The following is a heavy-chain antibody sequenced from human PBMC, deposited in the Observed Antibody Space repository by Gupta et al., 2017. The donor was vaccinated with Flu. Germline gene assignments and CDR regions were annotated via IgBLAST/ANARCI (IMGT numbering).Heavy chain of an antibody. V-gene: IGHV3-73*02. J-gene: IGHJ6*03. CDR3: TRVAGGTAVSNLFYMDV. CDR1: GSIFSGSA. Sequence: EVHLVESGGGLVKAGGSLKLSCAASGSIFSGSAIHWVRQSSGKGLGWVGRIGSKKNGRATTYGESVKGRFTITRDDSQNTAYLEMNSLKTGDTAVYYCTRVAGGTAVSNLFYMDVWGKGTTVTVSS. D-gene: IGHD2-21*02. CDR2: IGSKKNGRAT.